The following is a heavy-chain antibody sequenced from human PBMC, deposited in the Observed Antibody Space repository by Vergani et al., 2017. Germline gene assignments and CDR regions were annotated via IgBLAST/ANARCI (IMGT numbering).Heavy chain of an antibody. CDR1: GFTFSSYS. CDR3: ARDARRYDSSGFDP. J-gene: IGHJ5*02. CDR2: ISSSSSTI. Sequence: EVQLVESGGGLVQPGGSLRLSCAASGFTFSSYSMNWVRQAPGKGLEWVSYISSSSSTIYSADSVKGRFTISRDNAKNSLYLQMNSLRAEDTAGYYCARDARRYDSSGFDPWGQGTLVTVSS. D-gene: IGHD3-22*01. V-gene: IGHV3-48*01.